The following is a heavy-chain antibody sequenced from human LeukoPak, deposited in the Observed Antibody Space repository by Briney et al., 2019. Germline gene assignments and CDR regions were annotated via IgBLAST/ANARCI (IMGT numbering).Heavy chain of an antibody. CDR1: GGTFSSYA. V-gene: IGHV1-69*04. CDR2: LIPILGIA. CDR3: ARAIVVVPAAIQGEFDP. D-gene: IGHD2-2*01. Sequence: ASVKVSCKASGGTFSSYAISWVRPALGQGLGRMARLIPILGIANYAQKFQGRVTITADKSTSTAYMELSSLRSEDTAVYYCARAIVVVPAAIQGEFDPWGQGTLVTVSS. J-gene: IGHJ5*02.